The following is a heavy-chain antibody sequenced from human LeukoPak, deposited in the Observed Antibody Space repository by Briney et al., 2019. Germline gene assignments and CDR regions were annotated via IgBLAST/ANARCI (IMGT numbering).Heavy chain of an antibody. V-gene: IGHV4-4*07. CDR2: IYTSGST. CDR3: ARGPWFGEFFPDYFDY. CDR1: GGSISSYY. J-gene: IGHJ4*02. D-gene: IGHD3-10*01. Sequence: SETLSLTCTVSGGSISSYYWSWIRQPAGKGLEWIGRIYTSGSTNYNPSLKSRVTMSVDTSKNQFSLNLTSVTAADTAMYYCARGPWFGEFFPDYFDYWGQGTLVTVSS.